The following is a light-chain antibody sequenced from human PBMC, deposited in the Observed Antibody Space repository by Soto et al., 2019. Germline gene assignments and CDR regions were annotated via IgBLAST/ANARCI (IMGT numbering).Light chain of an antibody. Sequence: QSALTQPRSVSGSPGPSVTISCTGTSSVVGGYNYVSWYQQHPGTAPKLMIYDVSKRPAGVPDPSSVSKSGNTASLPISVLPAEDEADYFCCSYAGSYSNVFGTGTKLTVL. CDR3: CSYAGSYSNV. CDR2: DVS. V-gene: IGLV2-11*01. J-gene: IGLJ1*01. CDR1: SSVVGGYNY.